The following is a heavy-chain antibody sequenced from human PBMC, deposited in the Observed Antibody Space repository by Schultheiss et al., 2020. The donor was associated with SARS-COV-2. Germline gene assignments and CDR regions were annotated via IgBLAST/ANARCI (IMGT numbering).Heavy chain of an antibody. CDR1: GFTFSSYD. Sequence: GGSLRLSCAASGFTFSSYDMHWVRQATGKGLEWVSAIGTAGDTYYPGSVKGRFTISRENAKNSLYLQMNSLRAEDTAVYYCARYWGKDYYYYMDVWGKGTTVTVAS. D-gene: IGHD2-21*01. V-gene: IGHV3-13*01. J-gene: IGHJ6*03. CDR2: IGTAGDT. CDR3: ARYWGKDYYYYMDV.